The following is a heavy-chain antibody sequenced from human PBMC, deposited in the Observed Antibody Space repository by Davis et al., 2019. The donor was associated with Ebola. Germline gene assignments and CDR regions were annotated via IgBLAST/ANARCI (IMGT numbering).Heavy chain of an antibody. CDR2: IWYDGTEK. V-gene: IGHV3-30*12. CDR1: GVSIRSFA. Sequence: GGSLRLSCAASGVSIRSFAMHWVRHSAGKGLECVATIWYDGTEKYYADSVKGRFTISRDNGKSSLFLQMNGLRAEDTALYYCARIRDGDCCHFDYWGQGVQVTVSS. J-gene: IGHJ4*02. CDR3: ARIRDGDCCHFDY. D-gene: IGHD2-21*02.